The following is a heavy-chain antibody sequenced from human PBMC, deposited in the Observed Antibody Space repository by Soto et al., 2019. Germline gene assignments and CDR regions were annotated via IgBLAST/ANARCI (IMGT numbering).Heavy chain of an antibody. J-gene: IGHJ4*02. CDR3: ARAYSSSSPIDY. CDR1: GYTFTSYA. CDR2: INAGNGNT. Sequence: GASVKVSCKASGYTFTSYAMHWVRQAPGQRLLWMGWINAGNGNTKYSQKFQGRVTITRDTSASTAYMELSSLRSEDTAVYYCARAYSSSSPIDYWGQGTLVTVSS. D-gene: IGHD6-6*01. V-gene: IGHV1-3*01.